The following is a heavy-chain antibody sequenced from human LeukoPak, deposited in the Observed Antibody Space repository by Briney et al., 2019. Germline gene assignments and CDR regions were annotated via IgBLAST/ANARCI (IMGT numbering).Heavy chain of an antibody. Sequence: PSETLSLTCAVYGGSFSGYYWSWIRQPPGKGLEWIGEINHSGSTNYNPSLKSRVTISVDTSKNQFSLKLSSVTAADTAVYYCARGAPLTIFGVVKLFRFDPWGQGTLVTVSS. D-gene: IGHD3-3*01. CDR2: INHSGST. V-gene: IGHV4-34*01. J-gene: IGHJ5*02. CDR3: ARGAPLTIFGVVKLFRFDP. CDR1: GGSFSGYY.